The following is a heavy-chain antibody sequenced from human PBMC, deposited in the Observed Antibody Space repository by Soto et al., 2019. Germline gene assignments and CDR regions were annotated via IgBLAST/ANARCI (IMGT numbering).Heavy chain of an antibody. Sequence: EVQLLESGGGLVQPGGSLRLSCAASGFTFSDFAMNWVRQAPGKGLEWVSTISGSGGSTYYADSVKGRFTISRDNSKNTLYLQMNSLRAEDTAVYYCAKSAGSIGGALDYWGHGTLVTVSS. CDR1: GFTFSDFA. CDR3: AKSAGSIGGALDY. CDR2: ISGSGGST. V-gene: IGHV3-23*01. J-gene: IGHJ4*01. D-gene: IGHD1-26*01.